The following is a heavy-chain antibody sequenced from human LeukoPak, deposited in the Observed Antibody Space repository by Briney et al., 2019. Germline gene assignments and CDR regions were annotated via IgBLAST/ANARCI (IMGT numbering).Heavy chain of an antibody. CDR2: FDPEDGET. CDR3: ATAPAIQLWLYFDY. Sequence: ASVKVSCKVSGYTLIELSMHWVRQAPGKGLEWMGGFDPEDGETIYAQKFQGRVTMTEDTSTDTAYMELSSLRSEDTAVYYCATAPAIQLWLYFDYWGQGTLVTVCS. CDR1: GYTLIELS. D-gene: IGHD5-18*01. V-gene: IGHV1-24*01. J-gene: IGHJ4*02.